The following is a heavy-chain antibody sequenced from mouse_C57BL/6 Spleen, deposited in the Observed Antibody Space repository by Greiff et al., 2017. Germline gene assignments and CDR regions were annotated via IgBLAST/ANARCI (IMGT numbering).Heavy chain of an antibody. CDR3: AILITTVVADWYFDV. D-gene: IGHD1-1*01. V-gene: IGHV1-74*01. CDR1: GYTFTSYW. J-gene: IGHJ1*03. Sequence: VQLQQPGAELAKPGASVKVSCKASGYTFTSYWMHWVKQRPGQGLEWIGRIHPSDSDTNYNQKFKGKATLTVDKSSSTAYMQLSSLTSEDSAVYYCAILITTVVADWYFDVWGTGTTVTVSS. CDR2: IHPSDSDT.